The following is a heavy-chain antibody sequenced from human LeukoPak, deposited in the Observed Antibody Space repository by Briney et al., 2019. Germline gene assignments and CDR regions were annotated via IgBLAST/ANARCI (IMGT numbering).Heavy chain of an antibody. CDR3: ARQNRNGFDY. CDR2: TGTAGDT. CDR1: GFAFSTYD. Sequence: GGSLRLSCAASGFAFSTYDFHWVRQTTGKGLEWVSATGTAGDTWYSGSVKGRFTISRENAKSSMYLQMNSLRVGDTAVYYCARQNRNGFDYWGQGTLVTVSS. D-gene: IGHD2-8*01. V-gene: IGHV3-13*01. J-gene: IGHJ4*02.